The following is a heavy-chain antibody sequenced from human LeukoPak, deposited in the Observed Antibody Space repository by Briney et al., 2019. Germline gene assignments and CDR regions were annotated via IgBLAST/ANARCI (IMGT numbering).Heavy chain of an antibody. J-gene: IGHJ4*02. V-gene: IGHV3-48*01. CDR1: GFTFSSYS. D-gene: IGHD6-25*01. CDR2: ISGSSRPI. CDR3: AREWGNSGFDY. Sequence: GGSLRLSCAASGFTFSSYSMNWVRQAPGRGLEWVSYISGSSRPIYYADSVKGRFTISRDSSENTLFLQMSSLRIEDTAVYYCAREWGNSGFDYWGQGTLVTVSS.